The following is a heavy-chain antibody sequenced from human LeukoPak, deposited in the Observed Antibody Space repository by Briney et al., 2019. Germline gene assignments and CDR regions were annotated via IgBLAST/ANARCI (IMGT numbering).Heavy chain of an antibody. Sequence: SETLSLTCAVSGGSISSGGYSWSRIRQPPGKGLGWIGYIYHSGSTYYNPSLKSRVTISVDRSKNQFSLKLSSVTAAATAVYYCARDYGGEYFQHWGEGTLVTVSS. CDR3: ARDYGGEYFQH. D-gene: IGHD4-23*01. V-gene: IGHV4-30-2*01. J-gene: IGHJ1*01. CDR2: IYHSGST. CDR1: GGSISSGGYS.